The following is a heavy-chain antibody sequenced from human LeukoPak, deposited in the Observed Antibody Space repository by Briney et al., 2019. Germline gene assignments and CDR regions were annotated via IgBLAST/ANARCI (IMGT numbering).Heavy chain of an antibody. V-gene: IGHV1-46*01. CDR1: GYTFTSYY. J-gene: IGHJ3*02. CDR3: ARDVSDAFDI. Sequence: ASVQVSCKASGYTFTSYYMHWVRQAPGQGLEWMGIINPSGDDTSYAQKFRGRVTMTSDTSMSTVYMDLSSLTSEDTAVYYCARDVSDAFDIWGQGTMVTVSS. CDR2: INPSGDDT.